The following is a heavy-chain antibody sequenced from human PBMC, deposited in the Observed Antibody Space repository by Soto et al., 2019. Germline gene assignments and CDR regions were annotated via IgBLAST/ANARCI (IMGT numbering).Heavy chain of an antibody. D-gene: IGHD6-13*01. Sequence: GASVKVSCKASGGTFSSYTISWVRQAPGQGLEWMGRIIPILGIANYAQKFQGRVTITADKSTSTAYMELSSLRSEDTAVYYCAKVAFGYSSSWYPYWGQGTLVTVSS. CDR2: IIPILGIA. CDR1: GGTFSSYT. V-gene: IGHV1-69*02. CDR3: AKVAFGYSSSWYPY. J-gene: IGHJ4*02.